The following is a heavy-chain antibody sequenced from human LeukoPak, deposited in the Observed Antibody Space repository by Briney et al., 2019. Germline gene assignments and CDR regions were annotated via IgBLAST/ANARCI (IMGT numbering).Heavy chain of an antibody. CDR2: ISGSGGSK. V-gene: IGHV3-23*01. CDR3: AKDLKEGLLPDYDAFDI. J-gene: IGHJ3*02. CDR1: GFTFSSYA. Sequence: GGSLRLSCAASGFTFSSYAMSWVRQAPGKGLEWVSAISGSGGSKYYADSVKGRFTISRDNSKNTLYLQMNSLRAEDTAVYYCAKDLKEGLLPDYDAFDIWGQGTMVTVSS. D-gene: IGHD2-21*02.